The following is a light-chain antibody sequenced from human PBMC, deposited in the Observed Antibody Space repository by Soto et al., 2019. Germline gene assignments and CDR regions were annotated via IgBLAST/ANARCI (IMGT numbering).Light chain of an antibody. Sequence: EIVMTQSPATLSVSPGGRATLSCRASQSISDTLAWYQQKPGQAPRLLIHGASTRATGFPARFSGSGSGTDFTLTISSLQSEDFAVYYCQQYNNWPWTFGQGTKGEIK. CDR1: QSISDT. CDR2: GAS. V-gene: IGKV3-15*01. J-gene: IGKJ1*01. CDR3: QQYNNWPWT.